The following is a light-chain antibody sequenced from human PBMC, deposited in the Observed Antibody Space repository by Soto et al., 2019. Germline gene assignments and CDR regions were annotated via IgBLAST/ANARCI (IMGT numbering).Light chain of an antibody. CDR2: KAS. V-gene: IGKV1-5*03. J-gene: IGKJ1*01. Sequence: QVTQFPSYLSASVGDSVTISCLASHIIRTWLAWYQQNPGSAPKLLIYKASTLNSGVTSRFSGNGSGTDFALTINNVQPEDCATYYCQQYNSYWTFGLGPRGLS. CDR1: HIIRTW. CDR3: QQYNSYWT.